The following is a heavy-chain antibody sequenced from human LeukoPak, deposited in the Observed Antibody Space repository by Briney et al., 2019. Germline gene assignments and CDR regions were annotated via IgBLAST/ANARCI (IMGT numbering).Heavy chain of an antibody. V-gene: IGHV3-23*01. Sequence: PGGSLRLSCTASGFTFSSYVMNWVRQAPGKGLEWVSAISGGSGITYYADSVKGRFTISRDNSKNSLYLQMNSLRAEDTAVYYCAKVHRVGPTKSFDYWGQGTLVTVSS. CDR2: ISGGSGIT. CDR3: AKVHRVGPTKSFDY. CDR1: GFTFSSYV. J-gene: IGHJ4*02. D-gene: IGHD1-26*01.